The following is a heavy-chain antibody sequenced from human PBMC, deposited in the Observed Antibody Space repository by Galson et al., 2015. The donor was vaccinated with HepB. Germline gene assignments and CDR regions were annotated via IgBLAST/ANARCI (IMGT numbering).Heavy chain of an antibody. J-gene: IGHJ5*02. V-gene: IGHV3-7*01. D-gene: IGHD6-19*01. CDR2: IKQDGSEK. CDR1: GFTFSSYW. CDR3: ARDLFGGSGPDNWFDP. Sequence: SLRLSCAASGFTFSSYWMSWVRQAPGKGLEWVANIKQDGSEKYYVDSVKGRFTISRDNAKNSLYLQMNSLRAEDTAVYYCARDLFGGSGPDNWFDPWGQGTLVTVSS.